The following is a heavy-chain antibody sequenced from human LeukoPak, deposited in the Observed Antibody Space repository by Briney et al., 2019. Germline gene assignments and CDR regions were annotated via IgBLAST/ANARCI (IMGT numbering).Heavy chain of an antibody. Sequence: GASVKVSCKASGGTFSSYAISWVRQAPGQGLEWMGRIIPILGIANYALKFQGRVTITADKSTSTAYMELSSLRSEDTAVYYCARIAAAGTWFDYWGQGTLVTVSS. J-gene: IGHJ4*02. CDR3: ARIAAAGTWFDY. CDR2: IIPILGIA. V-gene: IGHV1-69*04. D-gene: IGHD6-13*01. CDR1: GGTFSSYA.